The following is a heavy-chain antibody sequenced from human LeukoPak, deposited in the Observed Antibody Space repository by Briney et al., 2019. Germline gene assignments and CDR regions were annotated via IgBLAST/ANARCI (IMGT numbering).Heavy chain of an antibody. J-gene: IGHJ4*02. CDR3: ASGRPLGFDY. Sequence: SETLSLTCAVYGGSFSSHYWSWIRQSPGKGLEWIGEINHSGTTNCNPSLKSRVTISVDTSKNQFSLNLSSVTAADTAVYYCASGRPLGFDYWGQGTLVTVSS. D-gene: IGHD7-27*01. CDR2: INHSGTT. CDR1: GGSFSSHY. V-gene: IGHV4-34*01.